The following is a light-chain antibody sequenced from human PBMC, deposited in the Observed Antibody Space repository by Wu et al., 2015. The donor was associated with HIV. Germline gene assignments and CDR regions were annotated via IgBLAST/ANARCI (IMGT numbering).Light chain of an antibody. CDR2: DAS. Sequence: LSCRASQRLAATLVPGYQTRKPRPRLPRLVIYDASNQGHWHPSQVQWHGSGTDFTLTISSLEPEDFAIYYCQQRRNWPPMYSFGQGTKLEIK. CDR3: QQRRNWPPMYS. CDR1: QRLAAT. J-gene: IGKJ2*03. V-gene: IGKV3-11*01.